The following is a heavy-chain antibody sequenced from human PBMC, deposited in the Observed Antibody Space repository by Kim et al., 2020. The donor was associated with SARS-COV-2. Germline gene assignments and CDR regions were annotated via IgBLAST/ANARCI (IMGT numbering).Heavy chain of an antibody. V-gene: IGHV3-13*01. CDR3: ARAGYSYGSNYYYGMDV. Sequence: VKGRFNIYRENAKNSLYLQMNSLRAGDTAVYYCARAGYSYGSNYYYGMDVWGQGTTVTVSS. D-gene: IGHD5-18*01. J-gene: IGHJ6*02.